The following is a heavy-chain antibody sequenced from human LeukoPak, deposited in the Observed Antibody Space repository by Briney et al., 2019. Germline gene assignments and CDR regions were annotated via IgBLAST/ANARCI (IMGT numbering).Heavy chain of an antibody. J-gene: IGHJ4*02. CDR1: GFAFNTYT. V-gene: IGHV3-21*01. Sequence: GGSLRLSCAASGFAFNTYTMNRVRQAPGKGLEWVSSIRSTGTSVYYADSVKGRFTISRDNAKNSLYLQMNSLRAEDTAVYYCARVAGYCNSISNCYSDYWGQGTLVPVSS. CDR2: IRSTGTSV. CDR3: ARVAGYCNSISNCYSDY. D-gene: IGHD2-2*01.